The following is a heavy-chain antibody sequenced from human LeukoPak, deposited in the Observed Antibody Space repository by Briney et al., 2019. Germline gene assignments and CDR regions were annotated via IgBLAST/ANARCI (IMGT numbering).Heavy chain of an antibody. V-gene: IGHV3-30-3*01. CDR1: GFTFSSYA. D-gene: IGHD2-2*02. Sequence: PGGSLRLSCAASGFTFSSYAMHWVRQAPGKGLEWVAVISYDGSNKYYADSVKGRFTISRDNSKNTLYLQMNSLRAEDTAVYYCAIGSLGYCSRTSCYTRGRFDYWGQGTLVTVSS. CDR2: ISYDGSNK. CDR3: AIGSLGYCSRTSCYTRGRFDY. J-gene: IGHJ4*02.